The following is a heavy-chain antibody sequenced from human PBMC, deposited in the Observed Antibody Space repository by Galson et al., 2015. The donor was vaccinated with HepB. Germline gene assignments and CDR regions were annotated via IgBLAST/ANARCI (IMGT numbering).Heavy chain of an antibody. Sequence: SLRLSCAASGFTFDDYAMHWVRQAPGKGLEWVSGISWNSGSIGYADSAKGRFTISRDNAKNSLYLQMNSLRAEDTALYYCAKSCCGGDCYPHFDYWGQGTLVTVSS. V-gene: IGHV3-9*01. D-gene: IGHD2-21*02. CDR1: GFTFDDYA. J-gene: IGHJ4*02. CDR3: AKSCCGGDCYPHFDY. CDR2: ISWNSGSI.